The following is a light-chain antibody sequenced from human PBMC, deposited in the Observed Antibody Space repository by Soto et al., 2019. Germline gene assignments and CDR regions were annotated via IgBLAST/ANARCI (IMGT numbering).Light chain of an antibody. Sequence: QSVLTQPPSVSAAPGQKVTISCSGSSSNIGNNYVSWYQQLPGTAPKLLNYENNKRPSGIPDRFSGSKSGTSATLGITGLQTGDEADYYCGTWDSSLSAYVFGTGTKVTVL. CDR2: ENN. CDR3: GTWDSSLSAYV. V-gene: IGLV1-51*02. J-gene: IGLJ1*01. CDR1: SSNIGNNY.